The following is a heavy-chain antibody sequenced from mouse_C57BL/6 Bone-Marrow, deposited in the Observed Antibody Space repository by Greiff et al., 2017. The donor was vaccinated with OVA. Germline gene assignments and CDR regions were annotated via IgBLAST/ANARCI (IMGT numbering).Heavy chain of an antibody. CDR2: ISSGSSTI. D-gene: IGHD2-5*01. J-gene: IGHJ4*01. CDR3: AKRSNHTPYAMDY. CDR1: GFTFSDYG. Sequence: EVQLKESGGGLVKPGGSLKLSCAASGFTFSDYGMHWVRQAPEKGLEWVAYISSGSSTIYYADTVKGRFTISRDNAKNTLFLQMTSLRSEDTAMYYCAKRSNHTPYAMDYWGQGTSVTVSS. V-gene: IGHV5-17*01.